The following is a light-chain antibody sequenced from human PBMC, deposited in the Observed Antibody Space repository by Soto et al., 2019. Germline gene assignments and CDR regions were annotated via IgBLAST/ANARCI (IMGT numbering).Light chain of an antibody. V-gene: IGKV1-39*01. J-gene: IGKJ1*01. CDR1: QSISSY. Sequence: DIQMTQSPSSLSVSVGDRVTITCRASQSISSYLNWYQQKPGKAPKLLIYAASSLQSGVTSRFSGSGSGTDFTLTISSLQPEDFATYYCQQSYSTPWTFGQGTKVEIK. CDR2: AAS. CDR3: QQSYSTPWT.